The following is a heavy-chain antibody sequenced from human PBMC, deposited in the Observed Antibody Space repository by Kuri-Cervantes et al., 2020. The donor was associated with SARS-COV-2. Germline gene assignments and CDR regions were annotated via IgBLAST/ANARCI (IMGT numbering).Heavy chain of an antibody. J-gene: IGHJ4*02. CDR1: GDSISSGYY. Sequence: SETRSPTCAVAGDSISSGYYWCWIRQPPGKGLEGIGSIYHSGSTYYNPSLNSRITKSVDTSKNQFSLKLSSVTAAETAVYYCARTKRSTVETPSVPYFDYWCRGTLVTVSS. D-gene: IGHD4-23*01. CDR3: ARTKRSTVETPSVPYFDY. V-gene: IGHV4-38-2*01. CDR2: IYHSGST.